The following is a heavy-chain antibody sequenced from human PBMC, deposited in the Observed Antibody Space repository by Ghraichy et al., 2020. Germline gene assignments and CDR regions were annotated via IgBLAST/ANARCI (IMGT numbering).Heavy chain of an antibody. D-gene: IGHD4-11*01. J-gene: IGHJ5*02. CDR2: IYYSGST. V-gene: IGHV4-59*01. Sequence: SETLSLTCTVSGGSISSYYWNWIRQSPGKGLEWIGYIYYSGSTNYNPSLKSRVTISVDTSKNQLSLKLTSVTAADTAVYYCARARFYSNYPLFDPWGQGTLVTVSP. CDR1: GGSISSYY. CDR3: ARARFYSNYPLFDP.